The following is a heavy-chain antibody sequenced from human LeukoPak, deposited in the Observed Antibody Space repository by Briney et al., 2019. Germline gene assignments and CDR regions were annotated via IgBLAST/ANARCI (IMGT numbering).Heavy chain of an antibody. CDR3: AREYSSSSGKNAFDI. V-gene: IGHV4-4*07. D-gene: IGHD6-6*01. J-gene: IGHJ3*02. CDR2: IYASGST. CDR1: GGSISTYF. Sequence: SETLSLTCTVSGGSISTYFWSWIRQPAWKGLEWIGRIYASGSTNYNPSLKSRVTMSVDTSKNQFSLKLTSVTAADTAAYYCAREYSSSSGKNAFDIWGQGTMVTVSS.